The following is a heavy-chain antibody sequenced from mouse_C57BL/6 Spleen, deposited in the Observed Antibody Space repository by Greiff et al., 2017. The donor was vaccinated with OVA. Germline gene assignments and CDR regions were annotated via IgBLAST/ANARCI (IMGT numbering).Heavy chain of an antibody. CDR3: ARSYDGYYDWYFDV. CDR1: GFTFSSYT. D-gene: IGHD2-3*01. V-gene: IGHV5-9*01. CDR2: ISGGGGNT. J-gene: IGHJ1*03. Sequence: EVQLVESGGGLVKPGGSLKLSCAASGFTFSSYTMSWVRQTPEKRLEWVATISGGGGNTYYPDSVKGRFTISRDNAKNTLYLQMSSLRSEDTALYYCARSYDGYYDWYFDVWGTGTTVTVSS.